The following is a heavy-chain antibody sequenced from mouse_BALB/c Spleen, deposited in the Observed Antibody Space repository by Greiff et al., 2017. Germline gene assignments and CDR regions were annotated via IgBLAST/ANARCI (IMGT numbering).Heavy chain of an antibody. CDR1: GYTFTSYW. J-gene: IGHJ1*01. CDR3: ARGSSYWYFDV. CDR2: INPSTGYT. D-gene: IGHD1-1*01. Sequence: VQLQQSGAELAKPGASVKMSCKASGYTFTSYWMHWVKQRPGQGLEWIGYINPSTGYTEYNQEFKDKATLTADKSSSTAYMQLSSLTSEDSAVYYCARGSSYWYFDVWGAGTTVTVSS. V-gene: IGHV1-7*01.